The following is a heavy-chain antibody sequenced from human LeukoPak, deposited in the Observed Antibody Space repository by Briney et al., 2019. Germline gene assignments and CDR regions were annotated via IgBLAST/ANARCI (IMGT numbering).Heavy chain of an antibody. Sequence: GGSLRLSCAASGFAFGSYWMTWVRQAPGKGLEWVANIKQDGGEHYNVDSVRGRFTISRDNAKDSLYLQMNSLRAEDTAVYYCARDPYGNGGYGAFDIWGQGTVVTVSS. CDR3: ARDPYGNGGYGAFDI. V-gene: IGHV3-7*01. D-gene: IGHD3-22*01. CDR1: GFAFGSYW. CDR2: IKQDGGEH. J-gene: IGHJ3*02.